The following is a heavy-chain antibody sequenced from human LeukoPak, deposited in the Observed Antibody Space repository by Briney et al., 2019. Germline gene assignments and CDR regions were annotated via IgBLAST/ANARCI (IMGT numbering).Heavy chain of an antibody. CDR3: ARVLSIVVVPGATFWFDP. CDR1: GGSINSYY. D-gene: IGHD2-2*01. J-gene: IGHJ5*02. CDR2: IYYGGST. Sequence: ASETLSLTCTVSGGSINSYYWSWLRQPPGKGLEWIGYIYYGGSTNYNPSLKSRVTMSVDTSKNQFSLKLSSVTAADTAVYHCARVLSIVVVPGATFWFDPWGQGTLVTVSS. V-gene: IGHV4-59*12.